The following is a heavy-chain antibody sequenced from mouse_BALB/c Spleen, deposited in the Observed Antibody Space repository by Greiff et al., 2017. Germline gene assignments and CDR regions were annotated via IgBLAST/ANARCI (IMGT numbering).Heavy chain of an antibody. V-gene: IGHV5-12-2*01. CDR1: GFTFSSYT. J-gene: IGHJ3*01. Sequence: EVQLVESGGGLVQPGGSLKLSCAASGFTFSSYTMSWVRQTPEKRLEWVAYISNGGGSTYYPDTVKGRFTISRDNAENTLYLQMSSLKSEDTAMYYCARDSSMITWFAYWGQGTLVTVSA. CDR3: ARDSSMITWFAY. CDR2: ISNGGGST. D-gene: IGHD2-4*01.